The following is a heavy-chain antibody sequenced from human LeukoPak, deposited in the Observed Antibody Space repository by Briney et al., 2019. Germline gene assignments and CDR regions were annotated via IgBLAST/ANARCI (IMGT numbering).Heavy chain of an antibody. CDR3: ARDNYGGKHFDY. Sequence: PGGSLRLSCAASGFTFSSYWMNWARQAPGKGLEWVASINHNGNVNYYVDSVKGRFTISRDNAKNSLYLQMSNLRAEDTAVYYCARDNYGGKHFDYWGQGTLVTVSS. CDR2: INHNGNVN. J-gene: IGHJ4*02. V-gene: IGHV3-7*03. CDR1: GFTFSSYW. D-gene: IGHD4-23*01.